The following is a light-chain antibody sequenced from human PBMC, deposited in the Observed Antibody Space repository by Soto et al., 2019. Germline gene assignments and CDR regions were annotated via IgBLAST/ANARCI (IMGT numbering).Light chain of an antibody. CDR3: QVWDSSLVV. CDR2: RVT. Sequence: SYELTQPLSVSVALGQTARITCGGNNIGSKDVHWYQQKPGQAPVVVIYRVTNRPSGIPERFSGSSSGNTATLTISRAQAGDEADYYCQVWDSSLVVFGGGTKLTVL. V-gene: IGLV3-9*01. CDR1: NIGSKD. J-gene: IGLJ2*01.